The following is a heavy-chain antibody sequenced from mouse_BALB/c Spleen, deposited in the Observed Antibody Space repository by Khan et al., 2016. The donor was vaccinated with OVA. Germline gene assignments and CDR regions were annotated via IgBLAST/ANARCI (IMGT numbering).Heavy chain of an antibody. CDR3: ARTARIKY. J-gene: IGHJ2*01. V-gene: IGHV3-2*02. CDR2: LSYSGST. Sequence: EVQLVESGPGLVKPSQSLSLTCTVTGYSITSGYGWNWIRQFPGNKLEWMGYLSYSGSTNYNPSLKSRISITRDTSKNQFFLQLNSRTTEDTATYYCARTARIKYWGQGTTLTVSS. D-gene: IGHD1-2*01. CDR1: GYSITSGYG.